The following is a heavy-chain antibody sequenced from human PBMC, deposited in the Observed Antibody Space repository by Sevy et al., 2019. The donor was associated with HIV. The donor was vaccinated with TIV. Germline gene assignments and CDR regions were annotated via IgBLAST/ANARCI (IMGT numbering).Heavy chain of an antibody. CDR1: GFSLSTTGVG. CDR2: IYWDDDK. J-gene: IGHJ1*01. Sequence: SGPTLVKPIQTLTLTFTFSGFSLSTTGVGVGWIRQPPGKALEWLALIYWDDDKRYSPSLKSRLTITKNTSKNQVVLTMSNMDPVDTATYYCAQGRYYDTSGTPGCQHWGQGTLVTVSS. CDR3: AQGRYYDTSGTPGCQH. V-gene: IGHV2-5*02. D-gene: IGHD3-22*01.